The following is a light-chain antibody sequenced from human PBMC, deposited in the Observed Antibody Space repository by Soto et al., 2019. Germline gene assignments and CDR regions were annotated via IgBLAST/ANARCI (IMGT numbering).Light chain of an antibody. CDR1: QSLVFSDGNAY. J-gene: IGKJ1*01. Sequence: DVVMTQSPLSLPVTLGQPASISCKSSQSLVFSDGNAYLNRFQQRPGQSPRRLIYRASNRDSGVPDRFSGSWSGTDFTLQINGVEAEDVGVYYCMQATHWPPTFGRGTRVEIK. CDR3: MQATHWPPT. V-gene: IGKV2-30*01. CDR2: RAS.